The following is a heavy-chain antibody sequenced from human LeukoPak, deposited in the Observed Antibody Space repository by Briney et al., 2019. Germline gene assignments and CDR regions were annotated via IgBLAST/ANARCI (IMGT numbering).Heavy chain of an antibody. V-gene: IGHV3-30*02. CDR1: GFTFSSYG. CDR3: AKPRIAVAGTGVDY. D-gene: IGHD6-19*01. Sequence: GGSLRLSCAASGFTFSSYGMHWVRQAPGKGLEWVAFIRYDGSNKYYADSVKGRFTISRDNSKNTLYLQMNSLRAEDTAVYYCAKPRIAVAGTGVDYWGQGTLVTVS. J-gene: IGHJ4*02. CDR2: IRYDGSNK.